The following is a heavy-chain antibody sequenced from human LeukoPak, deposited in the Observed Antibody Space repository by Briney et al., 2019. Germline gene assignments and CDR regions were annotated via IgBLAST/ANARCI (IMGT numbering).Heavy chain of an antibody. CDR3: ARDRYYYGSGRAQFDP. J-gene: IGHJ5*02. CDR2: IYTSGST. V-gene: IGHV4-61*02. CDR1: GGSISSGSYY. D-gene: IGHD3-10*01. Sequence: PSQTLSLTCTVSGGSISSGSYYWSWIRQPAGKGLEWIGRIYTSGSTNYNPSLKSRVTISVDTSKNQFSLTLSSVTAADTAVYYCARDRYYYGSGRAQFDPWGQGTLVTVSS.